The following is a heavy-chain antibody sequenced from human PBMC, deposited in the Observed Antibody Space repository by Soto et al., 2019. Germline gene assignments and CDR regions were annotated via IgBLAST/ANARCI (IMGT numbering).Heavy chain of an antibody. V-gene: IGHV4-39*01. D-gene: IGHD3-10*01. CDR1: GGSISSSSYY. Sequence: SETLSLTCTVSGGSISSSSYYWGWIRQPPGKGLEWIGSIYYSGSTYYNPSLKSRVTISVDTSKNQFSLKLSSVTAADTAVYYCARYVKAGRYYYGSGSYCWFDPWGQGTLVTVSS. CDR3: ARYVKAGRYYYGSGSYCWFDP. J-gene: IGHJ5*02. CDR2: IYYSGST.